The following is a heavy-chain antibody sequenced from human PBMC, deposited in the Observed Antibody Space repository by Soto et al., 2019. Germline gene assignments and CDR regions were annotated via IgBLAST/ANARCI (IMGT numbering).Heavy chain of an antibody. CDR2: LTATGATT. CDR3: AKRRPGDGMDV. CDR1: GLSFNNFA. J-gene: IGHJ6*02. Sequence: QLLESGGGLGQPGGSLTLSCEASGLSFNNFAMSWVRQPPGKGLEWVSTLTATGATTFYADSVKGRFTISRDKSRNTLSLQLSSLRVEDTAVYYCAKRRPGDGMDVWGQGATVTVSS. V-gene: IGHV3-23*01.